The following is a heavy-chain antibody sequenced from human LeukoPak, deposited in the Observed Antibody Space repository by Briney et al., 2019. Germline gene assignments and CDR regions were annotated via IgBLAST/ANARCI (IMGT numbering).Heavy chain of an antibody. CDR3: ARDRRGLTVATPYYYMDV. J-gene: IGHJ6*03. CDR2: ISSSNSYI. V-gene: IGHV3-21*01. D-gene: IGHD6-19*01. CDR1: GFTFSSYW. Sequence: GGSLRLSCAASGFTFSSYWMHWVRQAPGKGLEWVSSISSSNSYIYYADSVKGRFTISRDNAKNSLYLQMNSLRAEDTAVYYCARDRRGLTVATPYYYMDVWGKGTTVTVSS.